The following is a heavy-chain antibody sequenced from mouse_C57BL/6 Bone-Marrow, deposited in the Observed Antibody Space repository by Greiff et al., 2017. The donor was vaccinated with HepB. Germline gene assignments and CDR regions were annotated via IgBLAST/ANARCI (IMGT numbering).Heavy chain of an antibody. Sequence: EVQLVESGEGLVKPGGSLKLSCAASGFTFSSYAMSWVRQTPEKRLEWVAYISSGGDYIYYADTVKGRFTISRDNARNTLYLQMSSLKSEDTAMYYCTRDYRGYDAMDYWGQGTSVTVSS. D-gene: IGHD2-4*01. J-gene: IGHJ4*01. CDR3: TRDYRGYDAMDY. CDR1: GFTFSSYA. V-gene: IGHV5-9-1*02. CDR2: ISSGGDYI.